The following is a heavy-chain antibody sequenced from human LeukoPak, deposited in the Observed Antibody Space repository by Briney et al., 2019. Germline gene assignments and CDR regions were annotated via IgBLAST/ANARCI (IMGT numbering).Heavy chain of an antibody. CDR1: GGTSSSYA. Sequence: ASVKVSCKASGGTSSSYAISWVRQAPGQGLEWMGGIIPIFGTANYAQKFQGRVTITADESTSTAYMELSSLRSEDTAVYYCARDRSSGWYGYRGFDYWGQGTLVTVSS. J-gene: IGHJ4*02. CDR2: IIPIFGTA. D-gene: IGHD6-19*01. CDR3: ARDRSSGWYGYRGFDY. V-gene: IGHV1-69*01.